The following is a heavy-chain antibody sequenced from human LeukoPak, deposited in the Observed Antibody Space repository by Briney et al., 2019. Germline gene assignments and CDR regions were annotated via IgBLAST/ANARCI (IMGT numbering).Heavy chain of an antibody. J-gene: IGHJ4*02. D-gene: IGHD1-26*01. CDR3: VRDRGTYRPIDY. V-gene: IGHV3-30-3*01. CDR2: ISYDGSNK. Sequence: GGPLRLSCAASGFTFSSYAMHWVRQAPGKGLEWVAVISYDGSNKYYADSVKGRFTISRDNSKNTLYLQMNSLRAEDTAIYYCVRDRGTYRPIDYWGQGTLVTVSS. CDR1: GFTFSSYA.